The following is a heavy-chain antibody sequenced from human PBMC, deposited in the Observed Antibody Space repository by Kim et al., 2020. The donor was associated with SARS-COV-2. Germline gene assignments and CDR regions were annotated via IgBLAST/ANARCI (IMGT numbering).Heavy chain of an antibody. CDR2: IKQDGNKK. D-gene: IGHD5-18*01. Sequence: GGSLRLSCAASGFTFSCYWMNWVRQAPGRGLEWVANIKQDGNKKYYVDSVKGRFTISRDKSKNSLYLQMNSLRAEDTAVYYCARGWIQLWGVGYSWFNPCGQGTLVTAFS. V-gene: IGHV3-7*03. J-gene: IGHJ5*02. CDR3: ARGWIQLWGVGYSWFNP. CDR1: GFTFSCYW.